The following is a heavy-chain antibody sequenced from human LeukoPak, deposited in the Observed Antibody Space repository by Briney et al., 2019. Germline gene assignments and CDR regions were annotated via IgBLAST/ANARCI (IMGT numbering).Heavy chain of an antibody. Sequence: SETLSLTCTVSGGSISSSSYYWGWIRQPPGQGLEWIGSIYYSGSTYYNPSLKSRVTISVDTSKNQFSLKLSSVTAADTAVYYCARLDSSSWYNHDPWGQGTLVTVSS. D-gene: IGHD6-13*01. V-gene: IGHV4-39*01. CDR1: GGSISSSSYY. J-gene: IGHJ5*02. CDR2: IYYSGST. CDR3: ARLDSSSWYNHDP.